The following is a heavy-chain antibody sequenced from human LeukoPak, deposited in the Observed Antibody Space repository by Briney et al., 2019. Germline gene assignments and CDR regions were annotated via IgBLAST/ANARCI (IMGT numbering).Heavy chain of an antibody. D-gene: IGHD3-3*01. Sequence: PGRSLRLSCAASGFTFSSYAMHWVRQAPGKGLEWVAVISYDGSNKYYADSVEGRFTISRDNSKNTLYLQMNSLRAEDTAVYYCARDRLGYYDFWSGHIDYWGQGTLVTVSS. CDR1: GFTFSSYA. CDR2: ISYDGSNK. CDR3: ARDRLGYYDFWSGHIDY. J-gene: IGHJ4*02. V-gene: IGHV3-30-3*01.